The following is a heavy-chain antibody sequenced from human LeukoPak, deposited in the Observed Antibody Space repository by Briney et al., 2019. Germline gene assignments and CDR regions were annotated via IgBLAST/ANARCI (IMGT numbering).Heavy chain of an antibody. D-gene: IGHD3-22*01. CDR1: GFTFDDYA. CDR2: ISWNSGSI. V-gene: IGHV3-9*01. Sequence: GGSLRLSCAASGFTFDDYAMHWVRQAPGKGLDGVSGISWNSGSIGYAYSVNGRFTISRDNAKNSLYLQMNSLSAEDTALYYCAKDIRSYYDSSGTFDYWGQGTLVTVSS. CDR3: AKDIRSYYDSSGTFDY. J-gene: IGHJ4*02.